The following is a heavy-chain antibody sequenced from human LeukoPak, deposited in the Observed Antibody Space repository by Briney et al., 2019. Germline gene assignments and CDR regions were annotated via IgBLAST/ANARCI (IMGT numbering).Heavy chain of an antibody. D-gene: IGHD3-22*01. CDR3: AKDPLIYYYDSSGYPGAP. Sequence: PGGSLRLSCAASGFTFSSYGMHWVRQAPGKGLEWVAVIWYDGSNKYYADSVKGRFTISRDNSKNTLYLQMNSLRAEDTAVYYCAKDPLIYYYDSSGYPGAPWGQGTLVTVSS. J-gene: IGHJ5*02. CDR1: GFTFSSYG. V-gene: IGHV3-33*06. CDR2: IWYDGSNK.